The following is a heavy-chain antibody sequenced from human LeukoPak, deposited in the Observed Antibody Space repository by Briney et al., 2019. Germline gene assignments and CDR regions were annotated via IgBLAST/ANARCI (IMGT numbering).Heavy chain of an antibody. CDR2: IYHSGST. CDR1: GGSISSGAYS. J-gene: IGHJ4*02. V-gene: IGHV4-30-2*01. Sequence: PSETLSLTCAVSGGSISSGAYSWSCIRHPPGKGLEWIGYIYHSGSTYYNPSLNSRATISVDRSKNQFSLKLSSVTAADTAVYYCARGRTDDYFDYWGQGTLVTVSS. CDR3: ARGRTDDYFDY.